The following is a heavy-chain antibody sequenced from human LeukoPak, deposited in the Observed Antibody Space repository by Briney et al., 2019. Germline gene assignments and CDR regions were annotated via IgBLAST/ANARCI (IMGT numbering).Heavy chain of an antibody. Sequence: AASGVTFSDAWMSWVRQAPGKGLEWIGRIKSNNDTDYAAPVKGRFTISRDDSEDTLYLQMNSLKTEDTAVYYCTTRIRGGSYYYWGQGTLVTVSS. V-gene: IGHV3-15*01. D-gene: IGHD2-15*01. CDR2: IKSNNDT. CDR3: TTRIRGGSYYY. CDR1: GVTFSDAW. J-gene: IGHJ4*02.